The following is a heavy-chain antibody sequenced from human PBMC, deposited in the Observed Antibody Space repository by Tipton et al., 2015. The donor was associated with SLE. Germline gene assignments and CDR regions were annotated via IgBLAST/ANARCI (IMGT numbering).Heavy chain of an antibody. J-gene: IGHJ4*02. CDR3: AKFEKTTDFYLDS. CDR2: ISGGGGST. D-gene: IGHD1/OR15-1a*01. Sequence: VQLVQSGGGLIQSGGSLSLSCATSGFTFSSYALSWFRRAPGKGLEWVSAISGGGGSTYYADFVKGRFSISIDKSKKTLFLQMNSLRVDDTATYYCAKFEKTTDFYLDSWGQGTLVSVSS. V-gene: IGHV3-23*04. CDR1: GFTFSSYA.